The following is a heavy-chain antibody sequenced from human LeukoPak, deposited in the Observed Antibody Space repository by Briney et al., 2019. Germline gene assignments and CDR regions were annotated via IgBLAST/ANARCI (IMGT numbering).Heavy chain of an antibody. CDR3: ARSSTVPPFYYYYGMDV. CDR1: GFTFSSYA. J-gene: IGHJ6*02. CDR2: ISGSGGST. V-gene: IGHV3-23*01. Sequence: GGSLRLSCAASGFTFSSYAMSWVRQAPGKGLEWVSAISGSGGSTYYADSVKGRFTISRDNSKNTLYLQMNSLRAEDTAVYYCARSSTVPPFYYYYGMDVWGQGTTVTVSS. D-gene: IGHD4-11*01.